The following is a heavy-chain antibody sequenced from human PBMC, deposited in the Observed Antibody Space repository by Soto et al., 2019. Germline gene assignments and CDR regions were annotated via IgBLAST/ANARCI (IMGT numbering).Heavy chain of an antibody. J-gene: IGHJ6*02. V-gene: IGHV4-4*02. CDR1: GDSISSPTW. CDR2: MYHSGST. CDR3: HARGPLPTAGNGEYYYYGMDV. D-gene: IGHD1-26*01. Sequence: SETLSLTCAVSGDSISSPTWWTWVRQPPGRGLEWIGEMYHSGSTNYKSSLKSRVTISVDKSKNQFSLKLKSVTAADTAVYYCHARGPLPTAGNGEYYYYGMDVWGQGTTVT.